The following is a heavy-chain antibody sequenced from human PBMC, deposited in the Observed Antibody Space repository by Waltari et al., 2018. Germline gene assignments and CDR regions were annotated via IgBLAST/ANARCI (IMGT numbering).Heavy chain of an antibody. Sequence: QVQLVQSGAEVKKPGASVTISCKASGYTFIDTYVQWVRQAPGQGHEWMGWINPKRGGTNYAQNFQGRVTLTRDTSISTTYMELSRLRSDDTAVYYCTRGNSFDIWGQGTMVTVSS. CDR2: INPKRGGT. CDR1: GYTFIDTY. J-gene: IGHJ3*02. V-gene: IGHV1-2*02. CDR3: TRGNSFDI.